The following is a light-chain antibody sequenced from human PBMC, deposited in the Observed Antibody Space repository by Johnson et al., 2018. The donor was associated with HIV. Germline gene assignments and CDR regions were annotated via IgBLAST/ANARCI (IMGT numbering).Light chain of an antibody. CDR2: ENN. CDR1: SSNIGNSY. V-gene: IGLV1-51*02. CDR3: GTWDSSLNGYV. J-gene: IGLJ1*01. Sequence: SVLTQPPSVSAAPGQKVTISCSGSSSNIGNSYVSWFQQLPGTAPKLLIYENNKRPSGIPARFSGSKSGTSATLGITGLQAGDEADYYCGTWDSSLNGYVFATGTKVTVL.